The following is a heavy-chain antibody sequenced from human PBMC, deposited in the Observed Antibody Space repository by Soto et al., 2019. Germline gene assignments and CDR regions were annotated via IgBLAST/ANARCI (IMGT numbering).Heavy chain of an antibody. CDR3: ARGRQWLDD. Sequence: QVQLQESGPGLVKPSETLSLTCTVSGGSVSGYYWSWIRKPPGKGLEWIGYIYYSGSTNYNPSLKSRVTISVDTSKNQFSLKLSSVTAADTAVYYCARGRQWLDDWGQGTLVTVSS. CDR2: IYYSGST. V-gene: IGHV4-59*02. D-gene: IGHD6-19*01. CDR1: GGSVSGYY. J-gene: IGHJ4*02.